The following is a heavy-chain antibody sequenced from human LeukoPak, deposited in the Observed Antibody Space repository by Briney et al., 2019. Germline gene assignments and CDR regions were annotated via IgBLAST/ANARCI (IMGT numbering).Heavy chain of an antibody. Sequence: GGSLRLSCAASGFTFSSYAMSWVRQAPGKGLEWVSAISGSGGSTYYADSVKGRFTISRDNSKNTLYLQMNSLRAEDTAVYYCARDPNPSGSSRDWGQGTLVTVSS. J-gene: IGHJ4*02. CDR1: GFTFSSYA. CDR3: ARDPNPSGSSRD. CDR2: ISGSGGST. D-gene: IGHD1-26*01. V-gene: IGHV3-23*01.